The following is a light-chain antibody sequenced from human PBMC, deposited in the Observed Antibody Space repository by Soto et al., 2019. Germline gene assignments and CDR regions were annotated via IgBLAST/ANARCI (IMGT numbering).Light chain of an antibody. V-gene: IGLV2-8*01. J-gene: IGLJ2*01. CDR3: SSFAGSSNVI. Sequence: QSALTQPPSASGSPGQSVTFSCIGTSSDVGAYNYVSWYQQHPGKAPKLMIYEVSKRPSGVPDRFSGSKSANTAFLTVSGLQAEDEADYYCSSFAGSSNVIFGGGTKLTVL. CDR1: SSDVGAYNY. CDR2: EVS.